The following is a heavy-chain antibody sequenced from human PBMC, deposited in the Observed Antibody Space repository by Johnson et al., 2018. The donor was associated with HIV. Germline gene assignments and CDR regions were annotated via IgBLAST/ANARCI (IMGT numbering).Heavy chain of an antibody. CDR1: GFTFEDYG. V-gene: IGHV3-11*04. Sequence: QVQLVESGGRVVRPGGSLRLSCAASGFTFEDYGMSWIRQAPGKGLEWLSYISSSGSTIYYSDSVKGRFTISRDNAKNSLYLQMNSLRAEDTAVYYCARGEGGTYLPDAFDIWGQGTMVTVSS. D-gene: IGHD1-26*01. CDR2: ISSSGSTI. J-gene: IGHJ3*02. CDR3: ARGEGGTYLPDAFDI.